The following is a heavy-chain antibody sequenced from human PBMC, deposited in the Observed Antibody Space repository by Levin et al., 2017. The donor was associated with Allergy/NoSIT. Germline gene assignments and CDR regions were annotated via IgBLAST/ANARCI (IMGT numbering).Heavy chain of an antibody. Sequence: ASETLSLTCAVYGGSFSGYYWSWIRQPPGKGLEWIGEINHSGSTNYNPSLKSRVTISVDTSKNQFSLKLSSVTAADTAVYYCARGAVLVVYAALDYWGQGTLVTVSS. J-gene: IGHJ4*02. D-gene: IGHD2-8*02. CDR2: INHSGST. CDR3: ARGAVLVVYAALDY. V-gene: IGHV4-34*01. CDR1: GGSFSGYY.